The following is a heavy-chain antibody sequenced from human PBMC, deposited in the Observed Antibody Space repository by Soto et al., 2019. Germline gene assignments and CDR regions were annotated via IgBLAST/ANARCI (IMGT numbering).Heavy chain of an antibody. CDR1: GDSVSSNSAA. CDR2: TYYRSKWYN. D-gene: IGHD6-19*01. CDR3: ARAATDSSGWLSQTRYFDY. V-gene: IGHV6-1*01. Sequence: TLSLTCAISGDSVSSNSAAWNWIRQSPSRGLEWLGRTYYRSKWYNDYAVSVKSRITINPDTSKNQFSLQLNSVTPEDTAVYYCARAATDSSGWLSQTRYFDYWGQGTLVTVSS. J-gene: IGHJ4*02.